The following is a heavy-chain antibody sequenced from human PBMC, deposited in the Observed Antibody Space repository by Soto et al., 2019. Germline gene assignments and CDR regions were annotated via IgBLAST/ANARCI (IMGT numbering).Heavy chain of an antibody. CDR1: GGSVNSHA. Sequence: DLAQSGAEVKKAGSSVKVSCKAFGGSVNSHAISWVRQAPGQGLEWMGGIIPMFGTPTYAQRFQAGVTISADESTSTVYLDLSSLRSEDTAMYYCARSRNVAEFNDYGGNYHGFDIWGQGTMVTVSS. CDR2: IIPMFGTP. D-gene: IGHD4-17*01. J-gene: IGHJ3*02. CDR3: ARSRNVAEFNDYGGNYHGFDI. V-gene: IGHV1-69*01.